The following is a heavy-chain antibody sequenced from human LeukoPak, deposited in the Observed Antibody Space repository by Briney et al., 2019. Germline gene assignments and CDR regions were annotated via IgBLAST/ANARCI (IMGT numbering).Heavy chain of an antibody. J-gene: IGHJ4*02. CDR3: ARDSGSGYYDSSGSFFDY. D-gene: IGHD3-22*01. V-gene: IGHV3-30*15. CDR1: GFSFSTYA. Sequence: PGGSLRLSCAASGFSFSTYAMHWVRQAPGKGPEWVAVISDDGSDKYYADSVKGRFTISRDNPKNTLYLQMSSLRAEDTAVYYCARDSGSGYYDSSGSFFDYWGQGTLVTVSS. CDR2: ISDDGSDK.